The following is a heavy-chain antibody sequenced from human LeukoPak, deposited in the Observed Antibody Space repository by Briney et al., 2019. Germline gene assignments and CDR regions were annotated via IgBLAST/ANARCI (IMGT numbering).Heavy chain of an antibody. V-gene: IGHV4-34*01. Sequence: SETLSLTCAVYGGSFSGYDWSWIRQPPGKGLEWIGEINHSGSTNYNPSLKSRVTISVDTSKNQFSLKLSSVTAADTAVYYCARGTPPPTYYYDSSGYYYFDYWGQGTLVTVSS. CDR3: ARGTPPPTYYYDSSGYYYFDY. J-gene: IGHJ4*02. D-gene: IGHD3-22*01. CDR1: GGSFSGYD. CDR2: INHSGST.